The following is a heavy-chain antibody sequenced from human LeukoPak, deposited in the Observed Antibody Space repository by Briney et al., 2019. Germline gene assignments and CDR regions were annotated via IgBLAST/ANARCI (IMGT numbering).Heavy chain of an antibody. J-gene: IGHJ4*02. CDR3: ASCPQYSSSSTFDY. D-gene: IGHD6-6*01. Sequence: SVKVSCKASGGTFISYAISWVRQAPGRGLEWMGGIIPIFGTANYAQKFQGRVTITADESTSTAYMELSSLRSEDTAVYYCASCPQYSSSSTFDYWGQGTLVTVSS. V-gene: IGHV1-69*01. CDR2: IIPIFGTA. CDR1: GGTFISYA.